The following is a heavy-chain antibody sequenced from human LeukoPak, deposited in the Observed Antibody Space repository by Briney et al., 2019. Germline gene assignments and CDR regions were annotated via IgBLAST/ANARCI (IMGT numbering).Heavy chain of an antibody. V-gene: IGHV3-30-3*01. CDR2: ISYDGNNQ. CDR1: GFAFSSLA. Sequence: GGSLRLSCAVSGFAFSSLAMHWVRQAPGKGLEWAAFISYDGNNQYYADSVKGRFNISRDNSKNTLYLQMNNLRAEDTAVYYCARHGPSYYFDYWGQGTLVTVSS. D-gene: IGHD3-16*01. CDR3: ARHGPSYYFDY. J-gene: IGHJ4*02.